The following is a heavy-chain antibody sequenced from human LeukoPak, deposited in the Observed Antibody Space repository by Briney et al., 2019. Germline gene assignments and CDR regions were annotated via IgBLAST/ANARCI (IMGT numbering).Heavy chain of an antibody. CDR1: GFTFSSKA. CDR2: FSGSGGST. D-gene: IGHD1-1*01. Sequence: GGSLRLSCAASGFTFSSKALSWVRRAPGKGLEWVSAFSGSGGSTYYADSVKGRFTISRDNSKNTLYLQMNSLRAEDTAVYYCAKDLWLERRSSNWFDPWGQGTLVTVSS. V-gene: IGHV3-23*01. CDR3: AKDLWLERRSSNWFDP. J-gene: IGHJ5*02.